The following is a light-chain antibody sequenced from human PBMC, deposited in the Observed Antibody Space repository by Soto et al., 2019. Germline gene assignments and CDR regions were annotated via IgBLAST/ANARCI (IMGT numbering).Light chain of an antibody. J-gene: IGKJ1*01. V-gene: IGKV1-5*03. CDR1: QSISSW. CDR3: QQYNSYPWT. Sequence: DIQMTQSPSTLSASVGARASITCRARQSISSWLAWYQQKPGKAPKLLIYQASTLASGVPSNFSGSGSGTEFTLTISSLQPEDFATYYCQQYNSYPWTFGQGTKVDIK. CDR2: QAS.